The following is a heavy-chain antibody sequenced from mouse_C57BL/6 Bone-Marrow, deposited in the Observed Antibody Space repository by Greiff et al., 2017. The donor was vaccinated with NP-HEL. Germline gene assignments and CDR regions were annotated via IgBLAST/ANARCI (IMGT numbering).Heavy chain of an antibody. J-gene: IGHJ2*01. D-gene: IGHD1-1*01. V-gene: IGHV3-1*01. CDR2: ISYSGST. CDR3: ARGVYYYGSSSVFDY. Sequence: EVKLEESGPGMVKPSQSLSLTCTVSGYSITSGYDWHWIRHLPGNKLEWMGYISYSGSTNYNPSLKSRISITHDTSKNHFFLNLKSVTTEDTATYYCARGVYYYGSSSVFDYWGQGTTLTVSS. CDR1: GYSITSGYD.